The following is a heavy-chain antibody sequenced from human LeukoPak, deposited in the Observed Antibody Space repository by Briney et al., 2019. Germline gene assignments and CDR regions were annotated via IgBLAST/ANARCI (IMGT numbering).Heavy chain of an antibody. J-gene: IGHJ4*02. Sequence: GASVKVSCKASGGTFSSYAISWVRQAPGQGLEWMGRIIPILGIANYAQKFQGRVTITADKSTSTAYMELSSLRSEDTAVYYCAGVDTAMVFYYWGQGTLVTVSS. CDR2: IIPILGIA. V-gene: IGHV1-69*04. D-gene: IGHD5-18*01. CDR1: GGTFSSYA. CDR3: AGVDTAMVFYY.